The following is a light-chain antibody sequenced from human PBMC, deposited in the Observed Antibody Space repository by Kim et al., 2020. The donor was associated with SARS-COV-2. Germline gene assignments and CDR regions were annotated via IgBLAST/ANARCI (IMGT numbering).Light chain of an antibody. J-gene: IGLJ3*02. CDR2: RDR. CDR1: NIGTKN. V-gene: IGLV3-9*01. CDR3: QVWDSSTGV. Sequence: SYELTQPLSVSVALGQTARITCGGNNIGTKNVHWFQQKPGQAPVLVIYRDRNRPSGIPARFSGSNSGNTATLTISRARPGDEADYYCQVWDSSTGVFGGGTQLTVL.